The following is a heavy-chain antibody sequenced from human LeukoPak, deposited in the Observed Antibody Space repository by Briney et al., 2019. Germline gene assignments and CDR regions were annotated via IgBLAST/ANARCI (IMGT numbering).Heavy chain of an antibody. CDR3: AKRGIGLGPAKNAFDI. CDR2: ISGSGGST. D-gene: IGHD1-20*01. CDR1: GFTFSSYA. V-gene: IGHV3-23*01. J-gene: IGHJ3*02. Sequence: GGSLRLSCAASGFTFSSYAMSWVRQAPGKGLEWVSAISGSGGSTYYADSVKGRFTISRDNSKNTLYLQMNGLRAEDTAVYYCAKRGIGLGPAKNAFDIWGQGTMVTVSS.